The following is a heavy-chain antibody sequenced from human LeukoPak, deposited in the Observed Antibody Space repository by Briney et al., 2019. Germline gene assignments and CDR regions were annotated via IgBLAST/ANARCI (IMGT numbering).Heavy chain of an antibody. D-gene: IGHD5-12*01. Sequence: GGSLRLSCAASGFTSSSYSMNWVRQAPGKGLEWVSSISSSSSTIYYADSVKGRFTISRDNAKNSLYLQMNSLRAEDTAVYYCARAGSYHTTMLDYWGQGTLVTVSS. V-gene: IGHV3-48*04. CDR3: ARAGSYHTTMLDY. CDR1: GFTSSSYS. CDR2: ISSSSSTI. J-gene: IGHJ4*02.